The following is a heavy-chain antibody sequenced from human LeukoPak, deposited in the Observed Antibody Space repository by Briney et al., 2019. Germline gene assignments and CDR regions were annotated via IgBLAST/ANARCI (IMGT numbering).Heavy chain of an antibody. CDR3: VMGIAVAGTFDY. Sequence: SETLSLTCTVSGGSISSSSYYWGWIRQPPGKGLEWIGSIYYSGSTYYNPSLKSRVTISVDTSKNQFSLKLSSVTAADTAVNYCVMGIAVAGTFDYWGQGTLVTVSS. CDR2: IYYSGST. CDR1: GGSISSSSYY. J-gene: IGHJ4*02. V-gene: IGHV4-39*01. D-gene: IGHD6-19*01.